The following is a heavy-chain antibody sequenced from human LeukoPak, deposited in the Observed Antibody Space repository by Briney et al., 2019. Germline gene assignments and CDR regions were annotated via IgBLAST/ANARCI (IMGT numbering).Heavy chain of an antibody. D-gene: IGHD1-26*01. J-gene: IGHJ4*02. V-gene: IGHV4-59*08. Sequence: PSETLSLTCTVSGASTSSHYWSWIRQPPGKGLEWIGYISYSGSTNYNPSLKSRATMSVDTSRNQFSLRLSSLTAADTAVYYCARRPHSGSLDFWGQGFLVTVSS. CDR2: ISYSGST. CDR1: GASTSSHY. CDR3: ARRPHSGSLDF.